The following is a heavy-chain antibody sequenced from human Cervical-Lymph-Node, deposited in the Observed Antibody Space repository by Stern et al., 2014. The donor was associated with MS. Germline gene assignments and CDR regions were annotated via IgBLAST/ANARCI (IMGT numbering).Heavy chain of an antibody. CDR1: GFTFSNFW. Sequence: EVQLVESGGGLVQPGGTLRLSCVASGFTFSNFWMNWVRPAPGQGLVWFSLLNRERRATNHADSVKGRFSISRDIAKSTLYLEMNSLRAEDTAVYYCARDTFGPEDYWGQGVSVTVSS. CDR3: ARDTFGPEDY. D-gene: IGHD3-16*01. J-gene: IGHJ4*02. V-gene: IGHV3-74*01. CDR2: LNRERRAT.